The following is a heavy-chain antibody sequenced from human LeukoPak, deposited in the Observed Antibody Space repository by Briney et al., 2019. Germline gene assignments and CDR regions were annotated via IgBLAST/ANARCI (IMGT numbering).Heavy chain of an antibody. CDR2: VNPKIGGT. CDR3: AREFSSKLEWLAYVTGDDAFDV. CDR1: GYSFTGYH. D-gene: IGHD3-3*01. J-gene: IGHJ3*01. V-gene: IGHV1-2*02. Sequence: ASVKVSCKAFGYSFTGYHLHWVRQAPRQGPEWMGWVNPKIGGTNYARKFQGRVTMTRDTSINTVNMELSRLTSDDTAVYYCAREFSSKLEWLAYVTGDDAFDVWGQGTMITVS.